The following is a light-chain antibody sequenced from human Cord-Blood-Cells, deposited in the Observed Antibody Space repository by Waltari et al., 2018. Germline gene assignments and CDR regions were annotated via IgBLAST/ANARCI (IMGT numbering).Light chain of an antibody. CDR1: QSVSSN. CDR2: AAT. V-gene: IGKV3-15*01. Sequence: EIVMTQSPATLSLSPGERATLSCRASQSVSSNLAGYQQKPGQAPRLLIDAATTRTTGIAARFSGSSSGKYSLPTISRVQAEDFVVYYCQQYNNWFTFGGGTKVEIK. J-gene: IGKJ4*01. CDR3: QQYNNWFT.